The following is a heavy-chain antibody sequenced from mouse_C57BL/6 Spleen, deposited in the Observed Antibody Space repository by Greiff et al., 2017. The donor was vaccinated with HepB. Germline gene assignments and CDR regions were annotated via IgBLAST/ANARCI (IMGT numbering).Heavy chain of an antibody. D-gene: IGHD2-3*01. CDR1: GYAFSSSW. CDR3: ARFYDGYYDGYFDV. J-gene: IGHJ1*03. V-gene: IGHV1-82*01. CDR2: IYPGDGDT. Sequence: VQRVESGPELVKPGASVKISCKASGYAFSSSWMNWVKQRPGKGLEWIGRIYPGDGDTNYNGKFKGKATLTADKSSSTAYMQLSSLTSEDSAVYFCARFYDGYYDGYFDVWGTGTTVTVSS.